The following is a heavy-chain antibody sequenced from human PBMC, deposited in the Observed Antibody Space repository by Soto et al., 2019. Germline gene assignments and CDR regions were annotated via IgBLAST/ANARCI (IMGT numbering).Heavy chain of an antibody. CDR3: ARPRNSYGRRSGWFDP. Sequence: QVQLQQWGAGLLKPSETLSLTCAVYGGSFSGYYWSWIRQPPGKGLEWIGEINHSGSTNYNPSLKSRVTISVDTSKNQFSLKLSSVTAADTAVYSCARPRNSYGRRSGWFDPWGQGTLFTVSS. CDR1: GGSFSGYY. CDR2: INHSGST. J-gene: IGHJ5*02. V-gene: IGHV4-34*01. D-gene: IGHD5-18*01.